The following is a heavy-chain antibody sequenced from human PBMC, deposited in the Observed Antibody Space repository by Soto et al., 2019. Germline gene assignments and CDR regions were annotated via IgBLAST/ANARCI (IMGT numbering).Heavy chain of an antibody. CDR1: GFTVSSDY. Sequence: EVQLVESGGGLVQPGGSLRLSCAASGFTVSSDYMSWVRQAPGKGLEWVSVIYSDGSTYYADSVKGRFTISRDNSKNTLYLQMNSLRAEDTAVYYCARDGGRMTAVTTSGGWYFDLWGRGTLVTVSS. CDR3: ARDGGRMTAVTTSGGWYFDL. D-gene: IGHD4-17*01. J-gene: IGHJ2*01. CDR2: IYSDGST. V-gene: IGHV3-66*01.